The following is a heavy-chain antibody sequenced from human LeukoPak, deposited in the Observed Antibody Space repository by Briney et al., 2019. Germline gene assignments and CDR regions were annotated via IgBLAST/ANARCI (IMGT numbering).Heavy chain of an antibody. V-gene: IGHV4-59*12. J-gene: IGHJ4*02. CDR3: ARDGGVGFDY. Sequence: SETLSLTCTVSGGSISSYYWSWIRQPPGKGLEWIGYIYYSGRTYYNPSLKSRLTISVDTSKNQFSLRLSSVTAADTAVYYCARDGGVGFDYWGQGTLVTVSS. D-gene: IGHD2-8*02. CDR2: IYYSGRT. CDR1: GGSISSYY.